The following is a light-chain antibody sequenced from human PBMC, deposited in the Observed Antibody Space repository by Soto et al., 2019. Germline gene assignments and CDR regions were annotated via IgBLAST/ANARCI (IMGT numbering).Light chain of an antibody. CDR3: QQYNNWPRRT. J-gene: IGKJ4*01. Sequence: EIVMTQSPATLSVSPGERATLSCRASQSVSSNLAWYQQKPGQAPRLLIYGASTRATGIPVRFSGSGSGTEFTLTISSLQSEDFAVDYCQQYNNWPRRTFGGGTKVEIK. CDR1: QSVSSN. CDR2: GAS. V-gene: IGKV3-15*01.